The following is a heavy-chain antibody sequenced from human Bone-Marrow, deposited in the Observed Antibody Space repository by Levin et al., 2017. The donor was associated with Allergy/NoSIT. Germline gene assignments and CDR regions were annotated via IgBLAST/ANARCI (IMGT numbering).Heavy chain of an antibody. Sequence: GGSLRLSCAASGFTFSSYDMHWVRQATGKGLEWVSAIGTAGDTYYPGSVKGRFTISRENAKNSLYLQMNSLRAGDTAVYYCARGGPFGSGSYYTDVWGQGTTVTVSS. CDR1: GFTFSSYD. CDR3: ARGGPFGSGSYYTDV. J-gene: IGHJ6*02. CDR2: IGTAGDT. V-gene: IGHV3-13*01. D-gene: IGHD3-10*01.